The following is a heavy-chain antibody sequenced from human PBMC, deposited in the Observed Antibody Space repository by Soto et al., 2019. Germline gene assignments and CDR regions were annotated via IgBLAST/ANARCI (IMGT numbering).Heavy chain of an antibody. CDR3: ALAAFGGGEPTYYFDY. CDR1: GVSISSGGYY. Sequence: PSETLSLTCTVSGVSISSGGYYWSWIRQHPGKGLEWIGYIYYSGSTYYNPSLKSRVTISVDTSKNQFSLKLSSVTAADTAVYYCALAAFGGGEPTYYFDYWGQGTLVTVPS. CDR2: IYYSGST. J-gene: IGHJ4*02. D-gene: IGHD3-10*01. V-gene: IGHV4-31*03.